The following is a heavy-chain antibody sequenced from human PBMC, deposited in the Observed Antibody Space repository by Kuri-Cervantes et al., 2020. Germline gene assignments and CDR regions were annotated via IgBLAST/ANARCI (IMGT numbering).Heavy chain of an antibody. J-gene: IGHJ6*02. CDR2: ISYDGSNK. CDR3: AKGGGITIFGVVMGGMDV. CDR1: GFTFSSYS. D-gene: IGHD3-3*01. V-gene: IGHV3-30*18. Sequence: GGSLRLSCAASGFTFSSYSMNWVRQAPGKGLEWVAVISYDGSNKYYADSVKGRFTISRDNSKNTLYLQMNSLRAEDTAVYYCAKGGGITIFGVVMGGMDVWGQGTTVTVSS.